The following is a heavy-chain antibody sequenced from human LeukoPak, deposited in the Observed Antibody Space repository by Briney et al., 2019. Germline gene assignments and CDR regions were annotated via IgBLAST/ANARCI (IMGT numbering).Heavy chain of an antibody. CDR3: ARDAGAGDYAPYYYYYGMDV. D-gene: IGHD4-17*01. CDR1: GYTFTSYG. CDR2: ISAYNGNT. V-gene: IGHV1-18*01. J-gene: IGHJ6*02. Sequence: ASVKVSCKASGYTFTSYGISWVRQAPGQGLEWMGWISAYNGNTNYAQKLQGRVTMTTDTSTSTAYMELSRLRSDDTAVYYCARDAGAGDYAPYYYYYGMDVWGQGTTVTVSS.